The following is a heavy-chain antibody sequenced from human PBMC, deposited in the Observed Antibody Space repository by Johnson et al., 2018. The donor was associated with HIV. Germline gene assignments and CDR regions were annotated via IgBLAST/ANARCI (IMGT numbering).Heavy chain of an antibody. CDR1: GFTFSSYA. V-gene: IGHV3-7*03. CDR3: AREGGYSGYEGVGHTNDAFDI. Sequence: VQLVESGGGVVQPGRSLRLSCAASGFTFSSYAMHWVRQAPGKGLEWVANIKKDGSEKYYVDSMKGRFIISRDNAKDSLYLQMNSLRAEDTAVYYCAREGGYSGYEGVGHTNDAFDIWGQGTMVTVSS. CDR2: IKKDGSEK. D-gene: IGHD5-12*01. J-gene: IGHJ3*02.